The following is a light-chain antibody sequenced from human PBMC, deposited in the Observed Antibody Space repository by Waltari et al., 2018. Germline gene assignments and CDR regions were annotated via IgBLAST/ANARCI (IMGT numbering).Light chain of an antibody. V-gene: IGKV4-1*01. CDR2: WAS. CDR3: QQRTNSRT. CDR1: QSVLYSSNNKNY. Sequence: DIVMTQSPDSLAVSLGERATINCKSSQSVLYSSNNKNYLAWYQQKPGQPPKLLIYWASTRESGVPDRFSGSGSGTDFTLTISSLQAEDVAVYYCQQRTNSRTFGQGTKVEIK. J-gene: IGKJ1*01.